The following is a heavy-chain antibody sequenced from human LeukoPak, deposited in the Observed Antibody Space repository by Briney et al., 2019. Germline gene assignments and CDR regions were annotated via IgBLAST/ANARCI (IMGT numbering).Heavy chain of an antibody. CDR3: ARRQYSGYDFDF. CDR1: GYIFTNYW. V-gene: IGHV5-51*01. CDR2: IYPRDSDT. J-gene: IGHJ4*02. D-gene: IGHD5-12*01. Sequence: GESLKISCKASGYIFTNYWIGWVRQMPGKGLEWMGIIYPRDSDTRYSPSFQGQVTVSADKSISTAYLQWNTLEASDTAMYYCARRQYSGYDFDFWGQGTLVTVSS.